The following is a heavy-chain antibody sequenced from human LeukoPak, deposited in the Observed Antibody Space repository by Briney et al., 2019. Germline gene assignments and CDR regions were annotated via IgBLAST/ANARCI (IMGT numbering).Heavy chain of an antibody. V-gene: IGHV1-8*01. Sequence: ASVKVSCKASGYTFTSYDINWVRQATGQGLEWMGWMNPNSGNTGYAQKLQGRVTMTRNTSISTAYMELSSLRSEDTAVYYCARCSIAANRFNPWGQGTLVTVSS. J-gene: IGHJ5*02. D-gene: IGHD6-6*01. CDR2: MNPNSGNT. CDR3: ARCSIAANRFNP. CDR1: GYTFTSYD.